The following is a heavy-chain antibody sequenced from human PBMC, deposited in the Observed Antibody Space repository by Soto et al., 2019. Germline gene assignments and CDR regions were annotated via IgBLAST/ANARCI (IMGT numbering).Heavy chain of an antibody. CDR3: ASLEGLATISYYFDY. V-gene: IGHV4-39*01. Sequence: QLQLQESGPGLVKPSETLSLTCSVSGDSINSDNYYWGWIRQPPGKGLEWIGSIYYRGNTYYNLSPKTRVTISLDKSKSQFHLESNAVTAADSAVYFCASLEGLATISYYFDYWGQGTLVTVSS. J-gene: IGHJ4*02. CDR2: IYYRGNT. D-gene: IGHD1-1*01. CDR1: GDSINSDNYY.